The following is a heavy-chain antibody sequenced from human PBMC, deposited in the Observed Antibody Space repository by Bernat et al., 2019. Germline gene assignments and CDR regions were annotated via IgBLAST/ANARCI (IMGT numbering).Heavy chain of an antibody. Sequence: EVQLVESGGGLVNPGGSLRLSCAASGFTFSSYSMNWVRQAPGKGLEWVSYISSSSSTIYYADSVKGRLTISRDYAKNSLYLQMNSLRAEDTAVYYCARDFPTGYSGYDYYYYGMDVWGRGTTVTVSS. CDR3: ARDFPTGYSGYDYYYYGMDV. V-gene: IGHV3-48*01. J-gene: IGHJ6*02. CDR1: GFTFSSYS. CDR2: ISSSSSTI. D-gene: IGHD5-12*01.